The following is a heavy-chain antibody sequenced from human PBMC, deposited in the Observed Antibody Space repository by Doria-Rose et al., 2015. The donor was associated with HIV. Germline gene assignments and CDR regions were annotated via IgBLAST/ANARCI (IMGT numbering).Heavy chain of an antibody. Sequence: PGKGLAWVAVLSYDGTNKYYSDSVKGRFTISRDNSKFTLYLQMNNLRAEGTAVYYCARDWDDYGDFDYWGQGTLVSVSS. D-gene: IGHD4-17*01. CDR3: ARDWDDYGDFDY. J-gene: IGHJ4*02. V-gene: IGHV3-30*03. CDR2: LSYDGTNK.